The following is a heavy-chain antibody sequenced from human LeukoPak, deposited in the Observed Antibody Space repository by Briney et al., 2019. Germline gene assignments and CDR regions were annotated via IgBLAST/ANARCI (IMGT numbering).Heavy chain of an antibody. CDR1: GFTFDDYA. Sequence: GGSLRLSCAASGFTFDDYAMHWVRQAPGKGLEWVSGISWNSGSIGYADSVKGRFTISRDNAKNSLYLQMNSLRAEDTALYYCAKDGLGVRGVIAGGWFDPWGQGTLVTVSS. V-gene: IGHV3-9*01. CDR2: ISWNSGSI. J-gene: IGHJ5*02. D-gene: IGHD3-10*01. CDR3: AKDGLGVRGVIAGGWFDP.